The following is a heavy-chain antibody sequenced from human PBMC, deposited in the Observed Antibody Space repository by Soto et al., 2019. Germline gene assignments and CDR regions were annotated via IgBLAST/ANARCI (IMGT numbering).Heavy chain of an antibody. CDR3: GRNDNSGYFHWFEP. CDR1: GYRFTSYW. CDR2: IFPSDSDT. Sequence: PGESLKISCRTSGYRFTSYWIAWVRQMPGKGLEWMGIIFPSDSDTRYSPSFQGQVTISADRSTSTVFLQWASLKASDTSVYFCGRNDNSGYFHWFEPWGQGTLVTVAS. V-gene: IGHV5-51*01. J-gene: IGHJ5*02. D-gene: IGHD3-22*01.